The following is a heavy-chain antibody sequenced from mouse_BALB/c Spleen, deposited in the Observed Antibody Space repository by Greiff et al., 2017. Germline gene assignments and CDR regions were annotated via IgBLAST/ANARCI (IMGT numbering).Heavy chain of an antibody. CDR3: NALGYGAMDY. V-gene: IGHV14-4*02. Sequence: EVQLQESGAELVRSGASVKLSCTASGFNIKDYYMHWVKQRPEQGLEWIGWIDPENGDTEYAPKFQGKATMTADTSSNTAYLQLSSLTSEDTAVYYCNALGYGAMDYWGQGTSVTVSS. J-gene: IGHJ4*01. D-gene: IGHD6-5*01. CDR1: GFNIKDYY. CDR2: IDPENGDT.